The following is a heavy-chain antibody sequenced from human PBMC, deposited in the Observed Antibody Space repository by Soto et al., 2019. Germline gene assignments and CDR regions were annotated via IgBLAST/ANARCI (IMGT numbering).Heavy chain of an antibody. CDR2: ISGSGGST. CDR1: GFTFSSYA. J-gene: IGHJ6*02. Sequence: TGGSLRLSCAASGFTFSSYAMSWVRQAPGKGLEWVSAISGSGGSTYYADSVNGRFTISRDHSKNTLYLQMSSLRAEDTAVYYCAKGVVVVVAATLYYYYGMDVWGQGTTGTVAS. V-gene: IGHV3-23*01. CDR3: AKGVVVVVAATLYYYYGMDV. D-gene: IGHD2-15*01.